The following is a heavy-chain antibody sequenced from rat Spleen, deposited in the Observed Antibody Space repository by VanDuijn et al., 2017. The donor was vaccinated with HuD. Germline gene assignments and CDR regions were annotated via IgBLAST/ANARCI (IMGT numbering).Heavy chain of an antibody. V-gene: IGHV2-63*01. CDR1: GFSLTSYS. CDR3: ARIGSPDY. D-gene: IGHD5-1*01. J-gene: IGHJ2*01. Sequence: QVQMKESGPGLVQPSQTLSLTCIVSGFSLTSYSVHWVRQPPGKGLEWMGRMRYNGDTSYNSALKSRLSISRDTSKNQVFLKMNSLQSEDTATYYGARIGSPDYWGKGFMVTVSS. CDR2: MRYNGDT.